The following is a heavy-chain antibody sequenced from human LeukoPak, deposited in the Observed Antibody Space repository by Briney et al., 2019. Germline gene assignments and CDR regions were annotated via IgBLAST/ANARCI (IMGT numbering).Heavy chain of an antibody. D-gene: IGHD3-16*02. J-gene: IGHJ5*02. V-gene: IGHV4-39*07. CDR2: IFYSGST. CDR3: ARDENGYVWGSFRA. CDR1: SGSISTSNYY. Sequence: SETLSLTCTVSSGSISTSNYYWGWVRQPPGKALEWIGNIFYSGSTYYNPSLESRVTMSLDTSKNQFSLKLSSVTAADTAVYYCARDENGYVWGSFRAWGQGTLVTVSS.